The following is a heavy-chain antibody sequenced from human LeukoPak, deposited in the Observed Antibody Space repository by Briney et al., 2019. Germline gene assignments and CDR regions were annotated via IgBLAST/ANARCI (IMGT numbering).Heavy chain of an antibody. D-gene: IGHD3-3*01. CDR3: ARLRDFWSGYYFDY. CDR2: IYLGDSDT. CDR1: GYNFSTYW. V-gene: IGHV5-51*01. J-gene: IGHJ4*02. Sequence: GESLQISSKGSGYNFSTYWIGWVRQMPRKGLEWMGIIYLGDSDTRYSPAFQDQVTISADKSIGTAYLQWNSLKTSDTAMYYCARLRDFWSGYYFDYWGQGTLVTVSS.